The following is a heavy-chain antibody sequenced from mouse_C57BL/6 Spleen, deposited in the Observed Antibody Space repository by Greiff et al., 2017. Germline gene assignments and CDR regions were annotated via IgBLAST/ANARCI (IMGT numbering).Heavy chain of an antibody. CDR2: ISSGGDYI. J-gene: IGHJ3*01. CDR3: TRDGGNFFAY. Sequence: EVKLQESGEGLVKPGGSLKLSCAASGFTFSSYAMSWVRQTPEKRLEWVAYISSGGDYIYYADTVKGRFTISRDNARNTLYLQMSSLKSEDTAMYYCTRDGGNFFAYWGQGTLVTVSA. CDR1: GFTFSSYA. D-gene: IGHD1-1*02. V-gene: IGHV5-9-1*02.